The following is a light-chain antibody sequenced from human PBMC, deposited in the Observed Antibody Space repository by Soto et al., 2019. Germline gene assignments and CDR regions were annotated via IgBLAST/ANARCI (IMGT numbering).Light chain of an antibody. CDR3: HLFLSSPPST. CDR2: GTS. Sequence: EIVLTQSPGTLSLSPGERATLSCRARQSLSSSYLAWYQQKPGQAPRLLIYGTSIRATGIPDRFSGSGSGTAFSLPITSLEPDDFAVYYYHLFLSSPPSTFGQGTKVEFK. V-gene: IGKV3-20*01. J-gene: IGKJ1*01. CDR1: QSLSSSY.